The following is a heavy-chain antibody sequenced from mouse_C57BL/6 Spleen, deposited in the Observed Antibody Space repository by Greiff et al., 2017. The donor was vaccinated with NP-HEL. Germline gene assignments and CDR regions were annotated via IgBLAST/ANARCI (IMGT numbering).Heavy chain of an antibody. CDR2: IYPGDGDT. Sequence: QVQLQQSGPELVKPGASVKISCKASGYAFSSSWMNWVKQRPGKGLEWIGRIYPGDGDTNYNGKFKGKATLTADKSSSTAYMQLSSLTSEDSAVYFCARERTGYYFDYWGQGTTLTVSS. D-gene: IGHD4-1*01. J-gene: IGHJ2*01. CDR1: GYAFSSSW. V-gene: IGHV1-82*01. CDR3: ARERTGYYFDY.